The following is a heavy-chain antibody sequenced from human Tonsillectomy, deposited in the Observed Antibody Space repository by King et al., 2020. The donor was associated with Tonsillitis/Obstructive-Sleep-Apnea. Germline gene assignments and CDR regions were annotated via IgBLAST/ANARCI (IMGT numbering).Heavy chain of an antibody. J-gene: IGHJ4*02. CDR3: ARGREDSSSFNRYYFDY. D-gene: IGHD6-6*01. CDR2: INHSGST. Sequence: VQLQQWGAGLLKPSETLSLTCAVYGESFSGYYWSWIRQPPGKGLEWIGEINHSGSTNYNPSLKSRVTISVDTSKNQFSLKLTSLTAADTAVYYCARGREDSSSFNRYYFDYWGQGTLVTVSS. V-gene: IGHV4-34*01. CDR1: GESFSGYY.